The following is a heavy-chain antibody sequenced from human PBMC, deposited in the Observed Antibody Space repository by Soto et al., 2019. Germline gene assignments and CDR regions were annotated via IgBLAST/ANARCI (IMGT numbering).Heavy chain of an antibody. J-gene: IGHJ6*02. V-gene: IGHV3-21*01. CDR1: GFTFSSYS. Sequence: GGSLRLSCAASGFTFSSYSMNWVRQAPGKGLEWVSSISSSSSYIYYADSVKGRFTISRDNAKNSLYLQMNSLRAEDTAVYYRAFLPYYDILTGYYTHLNEYGMDVWGRGTTVTVSS. D-gene: IGHD3-9*01. CDR2: ISSSSSYI. CDR3: AFLPYYDILTGYYTHLNEYGMDV.